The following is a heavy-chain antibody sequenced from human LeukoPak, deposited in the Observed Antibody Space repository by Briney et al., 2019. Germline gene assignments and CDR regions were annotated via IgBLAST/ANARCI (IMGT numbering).Heavy chain of an antibody. V-gene: IGHV3-74*01. CDR1: GFTFKLYW. D-gene: IGHD1-26*01. CDR3: ATRAPSTWG. J-gene: IGHJ4*02. Sequence: GGSLRLSCAVSGFTFKLYWMHWVRQAPGKGPVWVSRINDDGSDTTYADSVKGRFTISRDDAKNMLFLQMNSLRAEDTAVYYCATRAPSTWGWGQGSPVTLSS. CDR2: INDDGSDT.